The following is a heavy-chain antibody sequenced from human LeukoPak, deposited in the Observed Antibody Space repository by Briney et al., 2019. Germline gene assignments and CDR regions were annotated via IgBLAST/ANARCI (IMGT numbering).Heavy chain of an antibody. CDR1: GYTFTSYG. D-gene: IGHD1-26*01. J-gene: IGHJ4*02. V-gene: IGHV1-18*01. Sequence: ASVKVSCKASGYTFTSYGISWVRQAPGQGLEWMGWISANDGNTDYPQKLQGRVTMTTDTSTSTAYMELRSLRSADTAVYYCARESHVTREDYWGQGTLVTVSS. CDR3: ARESHVTREDY. CDR2: ISANDGNT.